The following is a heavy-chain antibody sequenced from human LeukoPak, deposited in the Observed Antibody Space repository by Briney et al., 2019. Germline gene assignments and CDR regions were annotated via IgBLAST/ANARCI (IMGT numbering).Heavy chain of an antibody. J-gene: IGHJ4*02. CDR3: TRDLPATISLGDDY. D-gene: IGHD5-12*01. V-gene: IGHV3-21*01. CDR2: ISFDSGDET. Sequence: GGSLRLSCAASGFSFSDYYMHWVRQAPGKGLEWASSISFDSGDETLYADSVKGRFTISRDNTKNSMFLQMDSLTVEDTALYFCTRDLPATISLGDDYWGPGTPVTVSS. CDR1: GFSFSDYY.